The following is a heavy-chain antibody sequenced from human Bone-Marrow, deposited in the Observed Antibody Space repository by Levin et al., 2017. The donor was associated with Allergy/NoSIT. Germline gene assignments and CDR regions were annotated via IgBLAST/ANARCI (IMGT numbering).Heavy chain of an antibody. D-gene: IGHD2-15*01. CDR2: ISGDGSTT. CDR3: ARGLRELPRSTVDY. V-gene: IGHV3-74*01. Sequence: GGSLRLSCAASGFTFSNYWMHWVRQAPGKGLVSISRISGDGSTTTYADSVKGRFTVSRDTGKNTLYLQLNSLRADDTAVYYCARGLRELPRSTVDYWGQGTLVTVSS. J-gene: IGHJ4*02. CDR1: GFTFSNYW.